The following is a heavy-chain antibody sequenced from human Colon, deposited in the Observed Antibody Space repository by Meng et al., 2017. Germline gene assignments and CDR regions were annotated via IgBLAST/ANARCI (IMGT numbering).Heavy chain of an antibody. V-gene: IGHV4-4*02. J-gene: IGHJ1*01. CDR3: LRGSGGSV. Sequence: QVQLRESGPALVKPSEPLYLTCAVSGDSITNHNWWAWGRQPSGKGLEWIGEIPHRGSSAYNPSLKSRVSMSIDKSKNQFSLKLTSVTAADTVVYHCLRGSGGSVWGQGTLVTVSS. D-gene: IGHD3-10*01. CDR2: IPHRGSS. CDR1: GDSITNHNW.